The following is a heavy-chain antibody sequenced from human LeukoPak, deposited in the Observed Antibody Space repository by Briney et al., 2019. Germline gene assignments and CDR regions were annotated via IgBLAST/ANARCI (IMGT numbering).Heavy chain of an antibody. Sequence: SETLSLTCTVSGGSINNYYWSWIRQPPGKGLEWIGYIYYRGSTNYNPPLKSRVTFSVDTSKNQFSLKLNSVTAADTAVYYCARGGDYGDLRYFDYWGQGTLVTVSS. D-gene: IGHD4-17*01. CDR2: IYYRGST. J-gene: IGHJ4*02. CDR3: ARGGDYGDLRYFDY. V-gene: IGHV4-59*01. CDR1: GGSINNYY.